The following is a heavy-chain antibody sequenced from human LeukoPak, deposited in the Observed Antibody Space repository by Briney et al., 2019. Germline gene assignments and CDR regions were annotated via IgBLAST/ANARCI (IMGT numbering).Heavy chain of an antibody. CDR1: GFTFSSYG. D-gene: IGHD3-10*01. Sequence: PGGSLRLSCAASGFTFSSYGMYWVRQAPGKGLEWVAVISHDGSDNHYADSVKGRFTISRDNSKNTVYLQMTSLRPEDTAVYFCAKELYFGSGSYPDYWGQGTLVRVSS. CDR3: AKELYFGSGSYPDY. CDR2: ISHDGSDN. J-gene: IGHJ4*02. V-gene: IGHV3-30*18.